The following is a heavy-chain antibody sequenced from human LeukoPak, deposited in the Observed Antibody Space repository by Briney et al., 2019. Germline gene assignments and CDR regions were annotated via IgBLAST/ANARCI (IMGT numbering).Heavy chain of an antibody. CDR2: ISYDGSNK. V-gene: IGHV3-30*14. CDR3: VKGLGYCSGGSCYTATDY. CDR1: GFTFSSYA. J-gene: IGHJ4*02. Sequence: PGRSLRLSCAASGFTFSSYAMHWVRQAPGKGLEWVAVISYDGSNKYYADSVKGRFTISRDNSKNTLYLQMSSLRAEDTAVYYCVKGLGYCSGGSCYTATDYWGQGTLVTVSS. D-gene: IGHD2-15*01.